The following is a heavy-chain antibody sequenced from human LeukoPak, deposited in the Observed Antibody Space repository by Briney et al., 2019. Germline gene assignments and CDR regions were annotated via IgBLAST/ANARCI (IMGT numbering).Heavy chain of an antibody. CDR2: IRGDNGNT. Sequence: ASVKVSCKASGYTFSNYGISWVRQAPGQGLEWVGWIRGDNGNTNYAQKFQGRVTMTTETSTSTAYMELGSLGSDETAVYYCARVIGGRKRGQGPIDGFDIWGPGTTVTVSS. CDR3: ARVIGGRKRGQGPIDGFDI. V-gene: IGHV1-18*01. CDR1: GYTFSNYG. J-gene: IGHJ3*02.